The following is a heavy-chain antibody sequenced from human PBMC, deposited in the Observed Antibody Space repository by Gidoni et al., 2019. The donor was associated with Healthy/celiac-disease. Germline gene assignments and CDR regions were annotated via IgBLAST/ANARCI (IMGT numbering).Heavy chain of an antibody. CDR2: INAGNGNT. V-gene: IGHV1-3*01. Sequence: QVQLVQSVSEVKKPVASVKVSCKASGYTFTSYAMPWVRQAPGQRLEWMGWINAGNGNTKYSQKFQGRVTITRDTSASTAYMELSSLRSEDTAVYYCARADLGYPPGWLVRGNWFDPWGQGTLVTVSS. CDR1: GYTFTSYA. J-gene: IGHJ5*02. D-gene: IGHD6-19*01. CDR3: ARADLGYPPGWLVRGNWFDP.